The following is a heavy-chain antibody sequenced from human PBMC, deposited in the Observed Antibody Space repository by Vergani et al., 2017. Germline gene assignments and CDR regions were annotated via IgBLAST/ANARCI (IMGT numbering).Heavy chain of an antibody. D-gene: IGHD4-17*01. CDR1: GGSISSSSYY. CDR2: IYYSGST. V-gene: IGHV4-39*01. CDR3: ARHVGYGDSNFPGDWFDP. J-gene: IGHJ5*02. Sequence: QVQLQQWGAGLLKPSETLSLTCTVSGGSISSSSYYWGWIRQPPGKGLEWIGSIYYSGSTYYNPSLKSRVTISVDTSKNQLSLKLTSVTAVDTALYYCARHVGYGDSNFPGDWFDPWGQGTLVTVSS.